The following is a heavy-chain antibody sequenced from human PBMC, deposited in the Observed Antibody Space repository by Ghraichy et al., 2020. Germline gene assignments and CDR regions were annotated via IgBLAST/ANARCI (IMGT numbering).Heavy chain of an antibody. CDR2: INPNSGGT. CDR1: GYTFTGYY. J-gene: IGHJ4*02. CDR3: ARDSWHSGYDIDY. V-gene: IGHV1-2*02. D-gene: IGHD5-12*01. Sequence: ASVKVSCKASGYTFTGYYMHWVRQAPGQGLEWMGWINPNSGGTNYAQKFQDRVTMTRDTSISTAYMELSRLRSDDTAVYYCARDSWHSGYDIDYWGQGTLVTVSS.